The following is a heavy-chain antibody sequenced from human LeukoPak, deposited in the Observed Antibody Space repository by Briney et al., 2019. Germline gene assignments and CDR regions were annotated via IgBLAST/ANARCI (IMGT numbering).Heavy chain of an antibody. J-gene: IGHJ4*02. D-gene: IGHD5-24*01. Sequence: GGSLRLSCAASGFTFDDYAMHWVRQAPGKGLEWVSGISWNSGSIGYADSVKGRFTISRDNAKNSLYLQMNSLRAADTALYFCAKDVDGYNSYFDYWGQGALVTVSS. CDR2: ISWNSGSI. CDR1: GFTFDDYA. CDR3: AKDVDGYNSYFDY. V-gene: IGHV3-9*01.